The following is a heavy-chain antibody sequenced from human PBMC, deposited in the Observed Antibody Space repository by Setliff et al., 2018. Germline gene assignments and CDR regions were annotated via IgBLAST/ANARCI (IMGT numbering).Heavy chain of an antibody. Sequence: SVKVSCKASGYTFTSYGISWVRQARGQRLEWIGWIVVGSSNTNYAQKFQERVTITRDMSTSTAYMELSSLRSEDTAVYYCARPYDSSGYYSAPGSIAHDAFGIWGQGTMVTVSS. V-gene: IGHV1-58*02. CDR3: ARPYDSSGYYSAPGSIAHDAFGI. CDR2: IVVGSSNT. D-gene: IGHD3-22*01. J-gene: IGHJ3*02. CDR1: GYTFTSYG.